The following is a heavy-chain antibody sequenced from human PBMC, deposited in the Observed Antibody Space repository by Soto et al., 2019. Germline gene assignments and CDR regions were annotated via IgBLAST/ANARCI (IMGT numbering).Heavy chain of an antibody. CDR2: TYYRSRWYN. J-gene: IGHJ4*02. CDR1: GDSVSGNSAA. Sequence: QTLSLPSAISGDSVSGNSAACNWIRHSPSRGLEWLGRTYYRSRWYNDYAVSVKSRITVTPDTSKNQFSLHLNSVTPEDTAVYFCAKRSPYSSGWYSPIFDYWGQGALVTVSS. CDR3: AKRSPYSSGWYSPIFDY. V-gene: IGHV6-1*01. D-gene: IGHD6-13*01.